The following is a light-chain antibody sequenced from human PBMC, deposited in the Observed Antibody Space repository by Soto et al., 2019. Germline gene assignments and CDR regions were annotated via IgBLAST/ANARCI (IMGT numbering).Light chain of an antibody. V-gene: IGKV3-20*01. CDR3: QQYGSSPIT. Sequence: EIVLTQSPDTLSLSPGERATLSCRASQSVTTIYLAWYQQKPGQAPRLLIYGASSRATGIPDRFSGSGSGTDFTLTISRLEPEDFAVYYCQQYGSSPITFGQGTRLEIK. CDR1: QSVTTIY. CDR2: GAS. J-gene: IGKJ5*01.